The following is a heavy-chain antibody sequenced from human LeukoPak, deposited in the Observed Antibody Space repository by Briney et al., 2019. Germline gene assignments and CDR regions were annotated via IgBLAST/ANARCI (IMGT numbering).Heavy chain of an antibody. J-gene: IGHJ3*02. CDR2: IYYSGNT. V-gene: IGHV4-59*08. CDR3: ARRNDFGI. CDR1: GGSISSHY. Sequence: SETLSLTCIVSGGSISSHYWTWIRQPPGKRLEYIGYIYYSGNTNYNPSLKSRVTISVDTSKNQFSLKLNSVTAANTAVYYCARRNDFGIWGQGTMVTVSS.